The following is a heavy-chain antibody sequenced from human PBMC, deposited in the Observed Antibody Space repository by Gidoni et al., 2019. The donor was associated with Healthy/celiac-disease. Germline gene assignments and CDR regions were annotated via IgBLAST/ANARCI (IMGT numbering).Heavy chain of an antibody. CDR1: GFAFSRDA. J-gene: IGHJ3*02. CDR3: ARDGAVTMIVVVITTLDAFDI. CDR2: ISYDGSNK. D-gene: IGHD3-22*01. Sequence: QVQLVESEGGVGQPGRSLRLYCAASGFAFSRDAMHWVRQAPGKGLEWVAVISYDGSNKYYADSLKVRFTISRDNSKNPLYLQMNSLRAEDSAVYYCARDGAVTMIVVVITTLDAFDIWGQGTMVTVSS. V-gene: IGHV3-30*01.